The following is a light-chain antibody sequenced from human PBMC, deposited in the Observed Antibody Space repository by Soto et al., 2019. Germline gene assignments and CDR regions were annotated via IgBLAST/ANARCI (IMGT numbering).Light chain of an antibody. Sequence: QSVLTQPPSASGTPGQRVTISCSGSSSNIGSNTVYWYQQLPGTAPKLLIYSNNQRPSGVLDRFSGSKSGTSASLAISGLLSEDEADYYCAAWDDSPNGVVFGGGTKLTVL. CDR3: AAWDDSPNGVV. CDR1: SSNIGSNT. J-gene: IGLJ2*01. V-gene: IGLV1-44*01. CDR2: SNN.